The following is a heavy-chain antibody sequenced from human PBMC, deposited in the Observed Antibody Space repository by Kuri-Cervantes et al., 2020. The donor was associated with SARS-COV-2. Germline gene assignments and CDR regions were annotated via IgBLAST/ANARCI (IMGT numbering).Heavy chain of an antibody. J-gene: IGHJ5*02. CDR1: GFTFSSYS. V-gene: IGHV3-21*01. CDR3: ARDPQGNWFDP. CDR2: ISSSSSYI. Sequence: GESLKISCAASGFTFSSYSMNWVRQAPGKGLEWVSSISSSSSYIYYADSVKGRFTISRDNAKNSLYLQMNSLRAEDTAVYYCARDPQGNWFDPWGQGTLVTVSS.